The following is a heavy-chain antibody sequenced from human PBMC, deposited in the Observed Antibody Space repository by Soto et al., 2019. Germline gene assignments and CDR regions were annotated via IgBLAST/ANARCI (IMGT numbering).Heavy chain of an antibody. J-gene: IGHJ6*02. CDR3: AREGPYSNFEYYYYNYGMDV. CDR2: ISYDGSNK. V-gene: IGHV3-30-3*01. Sequence: QVQLVESGGGVVQPGRSLRLSCAASGFTFSNYAMHWVRQAPGKGLEWVAVISYDGSNKYYADSVKGRFTISRDDSKNTLFLQMNSLRAEDTAVYYCAREGPYSNFEYYYYNYGMDVWGQGTTVTVSS. CDR1: GFTFSNYA. D-gene: IGHD4-4*01.